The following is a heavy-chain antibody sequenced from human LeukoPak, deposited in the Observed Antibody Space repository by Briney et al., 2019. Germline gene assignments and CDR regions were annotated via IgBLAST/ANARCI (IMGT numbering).Heavy chain of an antibody. D-gene: IGHD3-10*01. CDR1: GYTFTSYD. CDR3: ARKHYYGSGSYYEPAFDI. V-gene: IGHV1-8*01. J-gene: IGHJ3*02. CDR2: MNPNSGNT. Sequence: ASVKVSCKASGYTFTSYDINWVRQATGQGLEWMGWMNPNSGNTGYAQKFQGRVTMTRNTSISTAYMELSSLRSEDTAVYYCARKHYYGSGSYYEPAFDIWGQGTMVTVSS.